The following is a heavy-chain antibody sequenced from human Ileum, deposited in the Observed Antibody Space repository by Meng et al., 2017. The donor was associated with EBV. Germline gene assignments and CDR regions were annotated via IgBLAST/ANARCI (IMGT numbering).Heavy chain of an antibody. J-gene: IGHJ4*02. CDR2: MYHSGTT. CDR1: GGSISSSYW. V-gene: IGHV4-4*02. Sequence: QLQEXXXGLVKPSXTLSLTCVVSGGSISSSYWWTWVRQSPGKGLEWIGEMYHSGTTNYNPSLKSRVTISMGKSNNQLSLKLNSVTAADTAVYYCATQESRDGHNPYWGQGTLVTVSS. D-gene: IGHD5-24*01. CDR3: ATQESRDGHNPY.